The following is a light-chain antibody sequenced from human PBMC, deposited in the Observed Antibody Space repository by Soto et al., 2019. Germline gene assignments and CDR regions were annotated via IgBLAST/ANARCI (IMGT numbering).Light chain of an antibody. V-gene: IGLV2-11*01. CDR1: SVDVGAYDF. J-gene: IGLJ1*01. Sequence: QSALTQPHSVSGSPGQSVTISCTGTSVDVGAYDFVSWYQQHPGKAPKLLIYVVSGRPSGVPHRFSGTRVGNAASLPIPGLQAEQEADYSGSSFTTPHTYVFGAGPKVTVL. CDR2: VVS. CDR3: SSFTTPHTYV.